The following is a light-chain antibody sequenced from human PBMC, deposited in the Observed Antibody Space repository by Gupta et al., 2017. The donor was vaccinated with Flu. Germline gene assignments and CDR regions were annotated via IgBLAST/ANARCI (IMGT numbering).Light chain of an antibody. V-gene: IGKV1-39*01. CDR1: QSISNY. CDR3: QQGDSTPWT. Sequence: DIQMTQSPSSLSASVGDRVTITCPASQSISNYLNWYQQKPGNAPELLIYAASSLQSGVPSRFSGSGSGTDFTLTISRLQPEDFATYFCQQGDSTPWTFGRGTKVEIK. J-gene: IGKJ1*01. CDR2: AAS.